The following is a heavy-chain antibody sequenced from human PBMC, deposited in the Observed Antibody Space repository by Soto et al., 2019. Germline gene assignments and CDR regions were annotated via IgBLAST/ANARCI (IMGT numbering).Heavy chain of an antibody. J-gene: IGHJ5*02. Sequence: EGSLRRSGAASGCSFSIHAFEWVSDPSHSSLEWVAVISYDGGTKFYADSVKGRFTISRDNSKNTLYLEMDNLRPEDTAVYHCARDQSSTVITSTHFDPWGQGTLVTVSS. CDR1: GCSFSIHA. CDR3: ARDQSSTVITSTHFDP. CDR2: ISYDGGTK. V-gene: IGHV3-30-3*01. D-gene: IGHD1-20*01.